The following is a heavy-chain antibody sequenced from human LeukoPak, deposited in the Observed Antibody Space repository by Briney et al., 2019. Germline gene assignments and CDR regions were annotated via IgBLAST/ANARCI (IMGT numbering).Heavy chain of an antibody. CDR2: INPSGGST. D-gene: IGHD3-10*01. CDR3: ARELSTMVRGQRGVTEKVVKWFDP. Sequence: GASVKVSCKASGYTFTSYYMHWVRQAPGQGLEWMGTINPSGGSTSYAQKFQGRVTMTRDMSTSTVYMELSSLRSEDTAVYYCARELSTMVRGQRGVTEKVVKWFDPWGQGTLVTVSS. V-gene: IGHV1-46*01. J-gene: IGHJ5*02. CDR1: GYTFTSYY.